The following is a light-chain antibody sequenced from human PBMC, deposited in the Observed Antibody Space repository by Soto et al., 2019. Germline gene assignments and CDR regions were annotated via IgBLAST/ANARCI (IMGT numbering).Light chain of an antibody. CDR3: QQYGSSLLT. CDR1: QSVSSSY. CDR2: GAS. J-gene: IGKJ4*01. Sequence: EIVLTQSPGTLSLSPGERATLSCRASQSVSSSYLAWYQQKPGQAPRLLIYGASSRATGIPDRFSGSGSGTDFTLTISRLEPADFAVYYCQQYGSSLLTFGGGTKVDIK. V-gene: IGKV3-20*01.